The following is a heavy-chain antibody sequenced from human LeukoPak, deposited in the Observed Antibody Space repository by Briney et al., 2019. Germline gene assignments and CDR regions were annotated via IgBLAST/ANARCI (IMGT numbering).Heavy chain of an antibody. CDR2: MNPNSGNT. CDR3: ARGLGGSWRGNFDY. CDR1: GYTFTGYY. Sequence: VASVKVSFKASGYTFTGYYMHWVRQATGQGVEWMGWMNPNSGNTGYAQKFQGRVTMTRNTSISTAYMELSSLRSEDTAVYYCARGLGGSWRGNFDYWGQGTLVTVSS. V-gene: IGHV1-8*02. D-gene: IGHD1-26*01. J-gene: IGHJ4*02.